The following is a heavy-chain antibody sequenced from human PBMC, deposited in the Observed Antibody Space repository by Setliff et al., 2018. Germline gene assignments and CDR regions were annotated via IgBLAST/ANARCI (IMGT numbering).Heavy chain of an antibody. J-gene: IGHJ4*02. CDR2: ISSSSSTI. CDR3: ARVFGSGTRNLDY. D-gene: IGHD3-10*01. Sequence: PGGSLRLSCAASGFTFSSYSMNWVRQAPGKGLEWVSYISSSSSTIYYADSVKGRFTISRDNAKNSLYLQMNSLRAEDTAVYYCARVFGSGTRNLDYWGQGTLVTVSS. V-gene: IGHV3-48*01. CDR1: GFTFSSYS.